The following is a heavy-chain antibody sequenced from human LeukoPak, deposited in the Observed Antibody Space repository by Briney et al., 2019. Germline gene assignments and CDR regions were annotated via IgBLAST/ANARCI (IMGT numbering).Heavy chain of an antibody. V-gene: IGHV3-7*03. D-gene: IGHD3-16*02. Sequence: PGRSLRLSCAASGFTFSSYWMSWVRQAPGKGLEWVANIKQDGSEKYYVDSVKGRFTISRDNAKNSLYLQMNSLRAEDTAVYYCAREFDDYVWGSYRYPILDYWGQGTLVTVSS. J-gene: IGHJ4*02. CDR2: IKQDGSEK. CDR1: GFTFSSYW. CDR3: AREFDDYVWGSYRYPILDY.